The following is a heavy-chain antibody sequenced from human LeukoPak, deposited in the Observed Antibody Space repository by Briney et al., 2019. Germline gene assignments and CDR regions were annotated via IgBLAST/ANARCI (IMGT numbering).Heavy chain of an antibody. CDR2: ISSSSSTI. V-gene: IGHV3-48*01. D-gene: IGHD7-27*01. CDR3: ARDPPNWGFGY. J-gene: IGHJ4*02. CDR1: GFTFSDYS. Sequence: PGGSLRLSCAASGFTFSDYSMNWVRQAPGKGLEWVSYISSSSSTIYYADSVKGRFTISRGNAKKSLYLRMNSLRAEDTAVYYCARDPPNWGFGYWGQGTLVTVSS.